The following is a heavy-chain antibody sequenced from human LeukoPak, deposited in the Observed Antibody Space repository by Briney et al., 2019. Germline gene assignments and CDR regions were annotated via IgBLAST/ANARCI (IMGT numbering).Heavy chain of an antibody. Sequence: GGSLRLSCAASGFTFSDYYMSWIRQAPGKGLEWVSYISSSGSTIYYADSVKGRFTVSRDNAKNSLYLQMNSLRAEDTAIYYCARGLPATLLDYWGQGTLVTVSS. CDR1: GFTFSDYY. D-gene: IGHD2-2*01. CDR2: ISSSGSTI. J-gene: IGHJ4*02. CDR3: ARGLPATLLDY. V-gene: IGHV3-11*01.